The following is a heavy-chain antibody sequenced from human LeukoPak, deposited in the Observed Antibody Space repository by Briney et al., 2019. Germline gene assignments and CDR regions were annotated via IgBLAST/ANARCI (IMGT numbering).Heavy chain of an antibody. CDR2: ISSSSSYI. CDR1: GFTFNSYS. Sequence: PGGSLRLSCAASGFTFNSYSMNWVRQAPGRGLEWVSSISSSSSYIYYADSVKGRFTISRDNAKNSLYLQMNSLRAEDTAVYYCARLGYCSSTSCPDPWGQGTLVTVSS. V-gene: IGHV3-21*01. J-gene: IGHJ5*02. CDR3: ARLGYCSSTSCPDP. D-gene: IGHD2-2*01.